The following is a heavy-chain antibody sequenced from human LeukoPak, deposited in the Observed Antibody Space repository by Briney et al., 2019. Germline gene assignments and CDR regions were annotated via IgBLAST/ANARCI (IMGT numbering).Heavy chain of an antibody. J-gene: IGHJ4*02. CDR1: GFTFSSYS. CDR3: AKGPLEHYSPFDY. V-gene: IGHV3-48*04. Sequence: GGSLRLSCAASGFTFSSYSMYWVRQAPGKGLEWVSYISSSSSTIYYADSVKGRFTISRDNAKNSLYLQMNSLRAEDTAVYYCAKGPLEHYSPFDYWGQGTLVTVSS. CDR2: ISSSSSTI. D-gene: IGHD4-11*01.